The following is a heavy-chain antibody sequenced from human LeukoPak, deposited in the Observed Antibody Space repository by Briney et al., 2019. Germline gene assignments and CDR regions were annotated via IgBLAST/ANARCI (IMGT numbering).Heavy chain of an antibody. CDR1: GFNFNKYD. D-gene: IGHD6-19*01. V-gene: IGHV3-23*01. Sequence: GGSLRLSCAASGFNFNKYDMTWARQAPGKGLEWVSTITGRSDKTYYTDSVKGRFVPSRDNSKDTLYLQMNSLRAEDTALYYCAKGGWLDDLGQGALVTVSS. J-gene: IGHJ4*02. CDR2: ITGRSDKT. CDR3: AKGGWLDD.